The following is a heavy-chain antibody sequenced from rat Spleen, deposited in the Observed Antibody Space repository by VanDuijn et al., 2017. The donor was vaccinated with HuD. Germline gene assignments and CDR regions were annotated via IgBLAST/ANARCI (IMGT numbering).Heavy chain of an antibody. CDR1: GFTFSNYD. CDR3: ARLRNNPFDY. J-gene: IGHJ2*01. D-gene: IGHD1-5*01. V-gene: IGHV5-25*01. Sequence: EVQLVESGGGLVQPGRSLKLSCAASGFTFSNYDMAWVRQAPTKGLEWVASISTSGGSTYYRDSVKGRFTVSRDNAKSTLYLQMDSLRSEDTATYYCARLRNNPFDYWGQGVMVTVSS. CDR2: ISTSGGST.